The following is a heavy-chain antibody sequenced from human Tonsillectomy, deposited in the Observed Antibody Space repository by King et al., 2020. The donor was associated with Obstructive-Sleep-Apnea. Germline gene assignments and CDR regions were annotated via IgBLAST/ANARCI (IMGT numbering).Heavy chain of an antibody. CDR2: INHSGST. CDR3: ARLYSGSYY. Sequence: VQLKQWGAGLLKPSETLSLTCAVYGGSFSGYYWSWIRQPPGKGLEWIGEINHSGSTNYNPSLKSRVTISVDTSKNQFSLKLSSVTAADTAVYYCARLYSGSYYWGQGTLVTVSS. CDR1: GGSFSGYY. V-gene: IGHV4-34*01. J-gene: IGHJ4*02. D-gene: IGHD1-26*01.